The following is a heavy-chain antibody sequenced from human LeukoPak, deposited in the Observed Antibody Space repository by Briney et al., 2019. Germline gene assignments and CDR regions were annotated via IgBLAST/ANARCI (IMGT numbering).Heavy chain of an antibody. V-gene: IGHV3-21*01. Sequence: GGSLRLSCAASGFTFSSYSMNWARQAPGKGLEWVSSISSSSSYIYYADSVKGRFTISRDNAKNSLYLQMNNLRAEDTAVYYCARGPRGSGWLIGDWGQGTLVTVSS. CDR3: ARGPRGSGWLIGD. CDR1: GFTFSSYS. D-gene: IGHD6-19*01. CDR2: ISSSSSYI. J-gene: IGHJ4*02.